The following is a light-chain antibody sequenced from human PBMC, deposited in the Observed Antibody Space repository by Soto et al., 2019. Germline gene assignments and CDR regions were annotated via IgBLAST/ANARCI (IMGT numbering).Light chain of an antibody. CDR3: QQRSNWPVT. J-gene: IGKJ1*01. V-gene: IGKV3-11*01. CDR1: QSVSSY. Sequence: EIVLTQSPATLSLSPGERATLSCRASQSVSSYLAWYQQKPGQAPRLLMYDASNRATGIPARFSGSGSGTDFTVTFSSVEPEDFAVYYCQQRSNWPVTFGQGTKVEIK. CDR2: DAS.